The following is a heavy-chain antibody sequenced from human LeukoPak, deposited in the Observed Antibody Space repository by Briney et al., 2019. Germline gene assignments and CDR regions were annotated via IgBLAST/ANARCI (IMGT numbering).Heavy chain of an antibody. CDR2: IYSGGST. Sequence: PGGSLRLSCAASGFTVSSNYMSWGRQAPGKGLEWVSVIYSGGSTYYADSVKGRFTISRDNSKNTLYLQMNSLRAEDTAVYYCARVLFIMIVVENYYFDYWGQGTLVTVSS. D-gene: IGHD3-22*01. CDR1: GFTVSSNY. V-gene: IGHV3-66*01. CDR3: ARVLFIMIVVENYYFDY. J-gene: IGHJ4*02.